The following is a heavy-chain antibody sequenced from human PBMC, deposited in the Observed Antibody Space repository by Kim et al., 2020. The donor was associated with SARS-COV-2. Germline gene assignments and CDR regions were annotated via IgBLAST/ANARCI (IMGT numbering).Heavy chain of an antibody. D-gene: IGHD6-19*01. CDR3: ARQRISSYSSGWYYYYYDMDV. CDR2: IYPGDSDT. Sequence: GESLKISCKGSGYSFTSYWIGWVRQMPGKGLEWMGIIYPGDSDTRYSPSFQGQVTISADKSISTAYLQWSSLKASDTAMYYCARQRISSYSSGWYYYYYDMDVWGQGTTVTVSS. V-gene: IGHV5-51*01. J-gene: IGHJ6*02. CDR1: GYSFTSYW.